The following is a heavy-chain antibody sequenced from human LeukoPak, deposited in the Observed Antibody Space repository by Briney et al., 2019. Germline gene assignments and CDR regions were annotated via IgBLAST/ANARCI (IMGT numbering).Heavy chain of an antibody. V-gene: IGHV1-3*01. Sequence: ASVKVSCKASGYTFTSYAMHWVRQAPGQGLEWMGWINAGHGNTQYSQKFQGRGTITRDTSESTAYMGLSSLRSEDTAVYYCARGRYCSSTSCYNWFDPWGQGTLVTVSS. CDR1: GYTFTSYA. CDR3: ARGRYCSSTSCYNWFDP. D-gene: IGHD2-2*01. CDR2: INAGHGNT. J-gene: IGHJ5*02.